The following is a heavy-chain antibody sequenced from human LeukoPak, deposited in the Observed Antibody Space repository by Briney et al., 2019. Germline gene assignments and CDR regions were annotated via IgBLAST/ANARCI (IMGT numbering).Heavy chain of an antibody. CDR1: GFTFSSFS. J-gene: IGHJ3*02. Sequence: GGSLRLSCAASGFTFSSFSMNWVRQAPGKGLEWVSTISTGGAAIYYADSVKGRFTISRDNAKNSLYLQMNSLRAEDTAVYYCARAYCGGDCFPDAFDIWGQGTMVTVSS. V-gene: IGHV3-21*04. CDR2: ISTGGAAI. CDR3: ARAYCGGDCFPDAFDI. D-gene: IGHD2-21*02.